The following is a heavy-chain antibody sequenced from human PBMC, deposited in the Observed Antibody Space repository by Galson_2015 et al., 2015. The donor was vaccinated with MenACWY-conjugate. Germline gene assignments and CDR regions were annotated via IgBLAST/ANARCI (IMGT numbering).Heavy chain of an antibody. CDR1: GFTFSDYA. D-gene: IGHD1-14*01. J-gene: IGHJ4*01. Sequence: SLRLSCAASGFTFSDYAMTWVRQAPGRGLEWVSGISGSGDTTYYADPVKGRFAISRDNSKITLSLQMNGLRAEDTGVYFCARNLYDPWYYFDHWGHGVLVTVSS. CDR3: ARNLYDPWYYFDH. V-gene: IGHV3-23*01. CDR2: ISGSGDTT.